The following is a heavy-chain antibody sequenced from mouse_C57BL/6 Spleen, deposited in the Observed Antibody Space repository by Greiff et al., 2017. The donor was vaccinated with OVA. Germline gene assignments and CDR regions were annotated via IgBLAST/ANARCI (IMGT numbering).Heavy chain of an antibody. Sequence: EVMLVESGGGLVKPGGSLKLSCAASGFTFSSYTMSWVRQTPAKRLEWVATISGGGGNTYYPDSVKGRFTISRDNAKNTLYLQMSSLRSEDTALYYCARHESNYAMDYWGQGTSVTVSS. CDR3: ARHESNYAMDY. D-gene: IGHD5-1*01. CDR2: ISGGGGNT. V-gene: IGHV5-9*01. J-gene: IGHJ4*01. CDR1: GFTFSSYT.